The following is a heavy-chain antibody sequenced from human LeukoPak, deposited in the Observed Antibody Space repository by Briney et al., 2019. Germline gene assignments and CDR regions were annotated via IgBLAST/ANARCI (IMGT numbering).Heavy chain of an antibody. J-gene: IGHJ4*02. V-gene: IGHV4-34*01. CDR3: ARKRGGFDY. CDR2: INHSGSTS. Sequence: SETLSLTCAVYGESFSGYFWNWIRQPQGKGLEWIGEINHSGSTSNHNPSLKSRVTMSVDTSKNQFSLKLSSVTAADTAVYYCARKRGGFDYWGQGTLVTVSS. CDR1: GESFSGYF.